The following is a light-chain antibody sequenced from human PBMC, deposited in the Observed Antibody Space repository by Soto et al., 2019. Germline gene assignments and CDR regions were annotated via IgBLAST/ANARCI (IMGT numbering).Light chain of an antibody. V-gene: IGKV3-20*01. Sequence: EIVLTQSPGTLSLSPGERATLSCRASQSVSNNYLAWYQQKPGQAPRLLIFGASNRAPDNPDRSSGSGSGTDFTLTISRLEPEDFAVYFCQQYGSSVKTFGQGTKVEIK. CDR1: QSVSNNY. CDR2: GAS. J-gene: IGKJ1*01. CDR3: QQYGSSVKT.